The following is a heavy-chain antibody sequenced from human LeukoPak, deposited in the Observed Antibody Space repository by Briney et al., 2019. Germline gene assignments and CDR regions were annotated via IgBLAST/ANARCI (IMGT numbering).Heavy chain of an antibody. Sequence: ASVKVSCKASGYTFTSYGISWVRQAPGQGLEWMGWISAYNGNTNYAQKLQGRVTMTTDTSTSTAYMELRSLRSDDTAVYYCARAGPPYYYDSSGYPNWFDPWGQGTLVTVSS. J-gene: IGHJ5*02. D-gene: IGHD3-22*01. CDR1: GYTFTSYG. V-gene: IGHV1-18*01. CDR3: ARAGPPYYYDSSGYPNWFDP. CDR2: ISAYNGNT.